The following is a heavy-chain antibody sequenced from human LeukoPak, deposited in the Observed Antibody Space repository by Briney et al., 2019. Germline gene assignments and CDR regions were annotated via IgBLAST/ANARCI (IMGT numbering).Heavy chain of an antibody. CDR1: GGTLSSYT. V-gene: IGHV1-69*02. J-gene: IGHJ5*02. Sequence: SVKVSCKASGGTLSSYTISWVRQAPGQGLEWMGRIIPILGIANYAQEFQGRVTITADKSTSTAYMELSSLRSEDTAVYYCATGAAARPFDPWGQGTLVTVSS. D-gene: IGHD6-6*01. CDR3: ATGAAARPFDP. CDR2: IIPILGIA.